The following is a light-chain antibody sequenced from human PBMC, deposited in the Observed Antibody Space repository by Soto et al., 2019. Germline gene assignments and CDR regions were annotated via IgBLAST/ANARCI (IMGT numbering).Light chain of an antibody. CDR2: EVS. Sequence: QSALTQPPSASGSPGQSITISCTGTSSDVGGYNYVSWYQQHPGKAPKLMIYEVSKRPSGVHDRFSGSKSGNTASLTVSGLQADDASDYYCCPSAGSNHFVFGTGTKVTVL. V-gene: IGLV2-8*01. CDR1: SSDVGGYNY. CDR3: CPSAGSNHFV. J-gene: IGLJ1*01.